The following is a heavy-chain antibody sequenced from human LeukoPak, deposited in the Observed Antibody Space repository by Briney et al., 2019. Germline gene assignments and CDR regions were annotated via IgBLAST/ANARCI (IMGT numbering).Heavy chain of an antibody. Sequence: SETLSLTCTVSGGSISSYYWSWIRQPPGKGLEWIGYIYYSGSTNYNPSLKSRVTISVDTSKNQFSLKLSSVTAADTAVYYCASRRPRGYYFDYWGQGTLVTVSS. CDR1: GGSISSYY. CDR3: ASRRPRGYYFDY. D-gene: IGHD3-10*01. J-gene: IGHJ4*02. CDR2: IYYSGST. V-gene: IGHV4-59*12.